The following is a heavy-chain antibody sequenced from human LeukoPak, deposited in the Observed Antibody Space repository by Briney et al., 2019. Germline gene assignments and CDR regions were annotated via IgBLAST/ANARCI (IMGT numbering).Heavy chain of an antibody. D-gene: IGHD3-22*01. CDR1: GYTFTSYG. J-gene: IGHJ4*02. CDR2: ISAYNGNT. CDR3: ARDALYYDSSGYSFHYFDY. V-gene: IGHV1-18*01. Sequence: GASVKVSCKASGYTFTSYGISWVRQAPGQGVEWMGWISAYNGNTNYAQKLQGRVTMTTDTSTSTAYMELRSLRSDDTAVYYCARDALYYDSSGYSFHYFDYWGQGTLVTVSS.